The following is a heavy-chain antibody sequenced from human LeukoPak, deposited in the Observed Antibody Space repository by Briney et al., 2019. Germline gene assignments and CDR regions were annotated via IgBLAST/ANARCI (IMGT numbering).Heavy chain of an antibody. CDR2: INHSGST. CDR1: GGSFSGYY. Sequence: KPSETLSLTCAVYGGSFSGYYWSWIRQPPGKGLEWIGEINHSGSTNYNPSLKSRVTISVDTSKNRFSLRLSSVTAADTAVYYCARGGYSGYDFWFDPWGQGTLVTVSS. D-gene: IGHD5-12*01. J-gene: IGHJ5*02. V-gene: IGHV4-34*01. CDR3: ARGGYSGYDFWFDP.